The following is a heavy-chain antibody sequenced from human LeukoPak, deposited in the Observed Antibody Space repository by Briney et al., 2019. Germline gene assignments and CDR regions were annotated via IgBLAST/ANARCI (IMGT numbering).Heavy chain of an antibody. CDR3: VVVVEPPNSDGFDV. V-gene: IGHV3-74*01. J-gene: IGHJ3*01. Sequence: RPGGSLRLSCAASGFTFGNSCVHWVRQAPGKGLVWVALINADGSTATYADSVKGRFTISRDNARNTLSLQMNSLTIEDTAVYYCVVVVEPPNSDGFDVWGQGKMMTVSS. D-gene: IGHD1-14*01. CDR1: GFTFGNSC. CDR2: INADGSTA.